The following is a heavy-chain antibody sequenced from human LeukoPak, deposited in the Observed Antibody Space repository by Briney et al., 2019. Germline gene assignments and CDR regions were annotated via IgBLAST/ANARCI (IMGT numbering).Heavy chain of an antibody. J-gene: IGHJ5*02. CDR3: AKGKTRGYCSSTSCPFDP. V-gene: IGHV3-23*01. D-gene: IGHD2-2*01. CDR2: SGGST. Sequence: SGGSTYYADSVKGRFTISRDNSKNTLYLQMNSLRAEDTAVYYCAKGKTRGYCSSTSCPFDPWGQGTLVTVSS.